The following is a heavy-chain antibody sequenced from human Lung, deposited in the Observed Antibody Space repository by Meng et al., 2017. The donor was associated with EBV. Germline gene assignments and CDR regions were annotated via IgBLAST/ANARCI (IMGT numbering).Heavy chain of an antibody. Sequence: QVQLVECGGGVVQAGRSLILSCAASGFTFSTYTMHGVRQAPGKGLEWVAVISHDGSSKRYADSVRGRFTVSRDNSRNTLYLQMNSLKIEDTAVYYCAKDLSGRFDPWGQGTLVTVSS. CDR1: GFTFSTYT. CDR2: ISHDGSSK. CDR3: AKDLSGRFDP. V-gene: IGHV3-30-3*01. J-gene: IGHJ5*02. D-gene: IGHD1-14*01.